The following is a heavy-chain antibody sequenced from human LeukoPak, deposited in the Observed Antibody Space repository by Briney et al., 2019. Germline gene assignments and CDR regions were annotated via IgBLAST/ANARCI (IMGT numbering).Heavy chain of an antibody. J-gene: IGHJ4*02. V-gene: IGHV4-4*07. CDR1: GGSLSSYY. CDR3: ARDSTHCSSTSCYPYYFDY. D-gene: IGHD2-2*01. CDR2: IYTSGST. Sequence: SDTLSLTCTVSGGSLSSYYWSWIRQPAGKGLEWIGRIYTSGSTNYNPSLTSRVTMSVDTSKNKFSLKLSSVTAADTAVYYCARDSTHCSSTSCYPYYFDYWGQGTLVTVSS.